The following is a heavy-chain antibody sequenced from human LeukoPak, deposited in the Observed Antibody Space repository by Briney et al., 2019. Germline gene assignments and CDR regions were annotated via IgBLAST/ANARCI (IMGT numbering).Heavy chain of an antibody. Sequence: ASVKVSCKASGYTFTGYYIHWVRQAPGQGLEWMGWINTNTGNPTYAQGFTGRFVFSLDTSVSTAYLQISSLKAEDTAVYYCAPLRPHAFDIWGQGTMVTVSS. CDR1: GYTFTGYY. J-gene: IGHJ3*02. CDR2: INTNTGNP. V-gene: IGHV7-4-1*02. CDR3: APLRPHAFDI.